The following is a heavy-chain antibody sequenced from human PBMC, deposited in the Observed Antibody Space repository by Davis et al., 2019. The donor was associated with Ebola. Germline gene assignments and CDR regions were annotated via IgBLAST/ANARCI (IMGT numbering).Heavy chain of an antibody. D-gene: IGHD3-16*01. CDR1: GFTFSNYG. CDR3: AKDGGTALDY. CDR2: VRYDGTNK. V-gene: IGHV3-30*02. J-gene: IGHJ4*02. Sequence: GGSLRLSCGASGFTFSNYGMHWVRQAPGKGLEWVAFVRYDGTNKYYGDSVKGRFTISRDNSKNTLYLQMNSLRAEDTAVYYCAKDGGTALDYWGQGTLVTVSS.